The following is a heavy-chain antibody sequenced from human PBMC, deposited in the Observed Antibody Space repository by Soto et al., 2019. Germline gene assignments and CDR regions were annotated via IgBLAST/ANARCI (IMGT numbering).Heavy chain of an antibody. CDR1: EGSFSTYY. CDR3: ARSGHLFDY. Sequence: QVQLQQWGAGLLKPSETLSLTCAVYEGSFSTYYWSWIRQPPGKGLEWIGEINHSGSTNYNPSLKSRVTISVDSSKNQFSLKLTSVTAADTAVYYCARSGHLFDYWGQGTLVTVSS. V-gene: IGHV4-34*01. D-gene: IGHD3-10*01. J-gene: IGHJ4*02. CDR2: INHSGST.